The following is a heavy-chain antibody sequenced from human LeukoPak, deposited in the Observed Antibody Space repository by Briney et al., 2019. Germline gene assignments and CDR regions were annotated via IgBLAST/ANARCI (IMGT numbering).Heavy chain of an antibody. CDR1: GFSFADAT. CDR3: AKDPYMDV. Sequence: ARSLRLSCAASGFSFADATMHWVRQVPGKSLEWVSGINWNSGTMGYADSVKGRFTVSRDNAKNSLYLQMNSLKTEDTALYYCAKDPYMDVWGKGTTVTVSS. V-gene: IGHV3-9*01. J-gene: IGHJ6*03. CDR2: INWNSGTM.